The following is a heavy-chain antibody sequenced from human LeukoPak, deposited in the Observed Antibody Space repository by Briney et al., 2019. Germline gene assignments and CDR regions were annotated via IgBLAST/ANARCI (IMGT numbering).Heavy chain of an antibody. J-gene: IGHJ6*03. V-gene: IGHV3-11*04. Sequence: GGSLRLSCAASGFTFSDYYMSWIRQAPGKGLEWVSYISSSGSTIYYADSVKGRFTISRDNAKNSLYLQMNSLRAEDTAVYYCARPYRSGGSCYYYYYYMDVWGKGTTVTVSS. CDR3: ARPYRSGGSCYYYYYYMDV. D-gene: IGHD2-15*01. CDR2: ISSSGSTI. CDR1: GFTFSDYY.